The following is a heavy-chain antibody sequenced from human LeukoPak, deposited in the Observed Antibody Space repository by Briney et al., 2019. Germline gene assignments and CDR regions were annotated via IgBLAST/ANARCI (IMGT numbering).Heavy chain of an antibody. CDR1: GGTFSSYA. CDR2: IIPIFGTA. Sequence: EASVTLSFKASGGTFSSYAISWVRQAPGQGLEWKGGIIPIFGTANYAQKFQGRVTITTDESTSTAYMELSSLRSEDTAVYYCARSGGVNCTNGVCFRRNNWFDPWGQGTLVTVSS. CDR3: ARSGGVNCTNGVCFRRNNWFDP. D-gene: IGHD2-8*01. V-gene: IGHV1-69*05. J-gene: IGHJ5*02.